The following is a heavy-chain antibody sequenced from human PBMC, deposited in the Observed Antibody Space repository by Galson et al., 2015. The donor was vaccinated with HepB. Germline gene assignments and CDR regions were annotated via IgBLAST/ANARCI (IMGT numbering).Heavy chain of an antibody. V-gene: IGHV4-39*07. CDR1: GGSISSSSYY. D-gene: IGHD3-22*01. Sequence: ETLSITCTVSGGSISSSSYYWGWIRQPPGKGLEWIGSIYYSGSTYYNPSLKSRVTISVDTSKNQFSLKLSSVTAADTAVYYCARGDSSGYRWGQGTLVTVSS. CDR2: IYYSGST. CDR3: ARGDSSGYR. J-gene: IGHJ4*02.